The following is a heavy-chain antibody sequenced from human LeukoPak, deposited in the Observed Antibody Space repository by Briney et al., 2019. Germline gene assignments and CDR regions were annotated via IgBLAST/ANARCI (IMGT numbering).Heavy chain of an antibody. J-gene: IGHJ5*02. D-gene: IGHD5-24*01. Sequence: PSETLSLTCTVSSGSITNYYWTWIRQPPGKGLEWIGNIFYSGSANYNPSLKSRVTMSADTSKSQISLNLRSVTAADTAVYYCARPTSPRDDLWFDPWGQGTLVTVSS. CDR1: SGSITNYY. CDR2: IFYSGSA. CDR3: ARPTSPRDDLWFDP. V-gene: IGHV4-59*08.